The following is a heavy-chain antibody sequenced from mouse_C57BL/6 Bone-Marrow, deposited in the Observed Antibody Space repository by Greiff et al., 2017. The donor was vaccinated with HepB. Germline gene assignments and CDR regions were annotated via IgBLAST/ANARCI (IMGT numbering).Heavy chain of an antibody. J-gene: IGHJ2*01. Sequence: QVQLQQPGAELVKPGASVKLSRKASGYTFTSYWMHWVKQRPGQGLEWIGMIHPNSGSTNYNEKFKSKATLTVDKSSSTAYMQLSSLTSEDSAVYYCARLLPRSYFDYWGQGTTLTVSS. V-gene: IGHV1-64*01. CDR2: IHPNSGST. D-gene: IGHD1-1*01. CDR3: ARLLPRSYFDY. CDR1: GYTFTSYW.